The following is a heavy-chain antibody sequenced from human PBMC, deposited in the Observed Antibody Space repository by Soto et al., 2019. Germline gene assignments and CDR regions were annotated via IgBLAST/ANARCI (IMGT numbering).Heavy chain of an antibody. CDR3: ARDLWDTAGEDYYYGMDV. D-gene: IGHD5-18*01. CDR1: GFTFSSYG. CDR2: IWYDGSNK. V-gene: IGHV3-33*01. J-gene: IGHJ6*02. Sequence: GGSLRLSCAASGFTFSSYGMHWVRQAPGKGLEWVAVIWYDGSNKYYADSVKGRFTISRDNSKNTLYLQMNSLRAEDTAVYYCARDLWDTAGEDYYYGMDVWGQGTTVTVSS.